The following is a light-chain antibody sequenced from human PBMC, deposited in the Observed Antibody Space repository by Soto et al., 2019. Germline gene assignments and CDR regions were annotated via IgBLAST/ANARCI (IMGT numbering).Light chain of an antibody. CDR1: QSISSY. J-gene: IGKJ2*01. V-gene: IGKV1-39*01. Sequence: DIQMTQSPSSLSASVGDRVTITCRASQSISSYLNWYQQKPGKAPKLLIYAASSLQSGVPSRFSSSGSGTDFTLTISSMQPEDFATYYYQQSYSTPPYTFGQGTKLEIK. CDR3: QQSYSTPPYT. CDR2: AAS.